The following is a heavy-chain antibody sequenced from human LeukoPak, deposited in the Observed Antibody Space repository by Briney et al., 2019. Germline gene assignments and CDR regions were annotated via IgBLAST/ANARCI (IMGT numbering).Heavy chain of an antibody. D-gene: IGHD5-12*01. J-gene: IGHJ4*02. CDR2: IRYDGSNK. V-gene: IGHV3-30*02. Sequence: PGGSLRLSCAASGFTFSSYGLHWVRQAPGKGLEWVAFIRYDGSNKYYADPVKGRFTISRDNSKNTLYLQMNSLRAEDTAVYYCAKDLVDIVATIDHYFDCWGQGTLVTVSS. CDR3: AKDLVDIVATIDHYFDC. CDR1: GFTFSSYG.